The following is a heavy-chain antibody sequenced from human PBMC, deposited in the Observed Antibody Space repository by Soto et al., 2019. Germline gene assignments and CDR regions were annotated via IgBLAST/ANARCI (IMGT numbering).Heavy chain of an antibody. J-gene: IGHJ3*02. CDR3: ARHDPVARHAFDI. CDR2: IYYSGST. Sequence: SETLSLTCTVSGGSISSSSYYWVWIRHPPGKGLEWIGSIYYSGSTYYNPSLKSQVTISVDTSKNQFSLKLSSVTAADTAVYYCARHDPVARHAFDIWGQGTMVTVSS. V-gene: IGHV4-39*01. D-gene: IGHD6-25*01. CDR1: GGSISSSSYY.